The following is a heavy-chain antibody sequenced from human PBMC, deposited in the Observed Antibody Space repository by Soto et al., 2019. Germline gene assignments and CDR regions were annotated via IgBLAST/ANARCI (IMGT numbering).Heavy chain of an antibody. V-gene: IGHV1-3*01. Sequence: ASVKVSCKASGYTFTSYAMHWVRQAPGQRLEWMGWINAGNGNTKYSQRFQGRVTITRDSSASTVYMELSSLRSEDTAVYYCARGPGGPDGPGDYWGQGTLVTVSS. CDR2: INAGNGNT. J-gene: IGHJ4*02. CDR3: ARGPGGPDGPGDY. CDR1: GYTFTSYA. D-gene: IGHD2-15*01.